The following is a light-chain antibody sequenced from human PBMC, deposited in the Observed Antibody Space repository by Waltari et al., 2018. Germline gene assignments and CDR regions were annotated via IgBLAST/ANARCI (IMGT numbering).Light chain of an antibody. V-gene: IGKV4-1*01. Sequence: DIVMTQSPDSLSVSLVERATINCKSSQSVLYSSNNRNYVTLYQQKPGQPPKLLIYLASIRESGVPDRFSGSGSGTDFTLTISSLQAEDVAVYYCQQYYTTPLTFGGGTKVEIK. CDR2: LAS. CDR1: QSVLYSSNNRNY. J-gene: IGKJ4*01. CDR3: QQYYTTPLT.